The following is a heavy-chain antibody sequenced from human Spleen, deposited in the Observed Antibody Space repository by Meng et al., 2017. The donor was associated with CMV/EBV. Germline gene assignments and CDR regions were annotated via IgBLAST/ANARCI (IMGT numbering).Heavy chain of an antibody. D-gene: IGHD5-18*01. V-gene: IGHV4-59*01. CDR2: IYYSGST. J-gene: IGHJ4*02. CDR1: GGSISSFY. Sequence: SETLSLTCSVSGGSISSFYWNWIRQSPGKGLEWIGYIYYSGSTNYNPSLRSRVTMSVDPSKNQFSLRLSSVTAADTAVYYCASTTDTAMVTGLTYFDYWGQGTLVTVSS. CDR3: ASTTDTAMVTGLTYFDY.